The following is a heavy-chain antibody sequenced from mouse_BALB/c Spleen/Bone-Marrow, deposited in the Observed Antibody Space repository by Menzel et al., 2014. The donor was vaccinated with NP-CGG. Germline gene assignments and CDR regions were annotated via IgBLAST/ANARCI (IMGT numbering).Heavy chain of an antibody. J-gene: IGHJ4*01. Sequence: DVHLVESGGDLVKPGGSLKLSCAASGFTFSRYGMSWVRQTPDKRLEWVATISSGGSFSNHPDSVKGRFTISRDNAKNTLYLQMSSLKSEDTAMYYCARDFTTAPYCATDYWGQGTSVTVSS. CDR1: GFTFSRYG. CDR3: ARDFTTAPYCATDY. D-gene: IGHD1-2*01. CDR2: ISSGGSFS. V-gene: IGHV5-6*01.